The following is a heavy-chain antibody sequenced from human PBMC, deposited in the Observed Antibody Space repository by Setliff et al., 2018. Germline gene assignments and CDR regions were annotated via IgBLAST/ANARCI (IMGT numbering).Heavy chain of an antibody. V-gene: IGHV3-48*03. CDR3: ARDVFDFRTGQADP. J-gene: IGHJ5*02. Sequence: LRLSCTASGFSFSNCWVSWVRQAPGKGLEWVAYMSNWGTSIYYADSVKGRFTISRDNAKNSLYLQMSSLRAEDTAVYYCARDVFDFRTGQADPWGQGTLVTVSS. CDR1: GFSFSNCW. D-gene: IGHD3-3*01. CDR2: MSNWGTSI.